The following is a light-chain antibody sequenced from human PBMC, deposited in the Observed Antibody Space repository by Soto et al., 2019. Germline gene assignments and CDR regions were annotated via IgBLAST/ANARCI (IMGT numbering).Light chain of an antibody. V-gene: IGKV1-39*01. Sequence: DIQMTQSPSSLSASVGDRVTITCRASQSISSYLNWYQQKPGKAPKLLIYAASSLQSGVPSRFSGSGSGTDFTLTISSLQPEDFANYYCKQSDRTLGTFGQGTKVDIK. CDR3: KQSDRTLGT. CDR1: QSISSY. J-gene: IGKJ1*01. CDR2: AAS.